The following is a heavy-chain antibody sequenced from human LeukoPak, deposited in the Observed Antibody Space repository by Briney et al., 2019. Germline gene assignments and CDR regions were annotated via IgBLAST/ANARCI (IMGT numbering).Heavy chain of an antibody. CDR3: ANSLSSGWYISFDY. CDR1: GFTLSSYG. Sequence: PGGSLRLSCPPPGFTLSSYGMTWFGKAPGKGLDGLDFIRYDGSNKYYADSVKGRFTISRDNSKNTLYLQMNSLRAEDTAVYYCANSLSSGWYISFDYWGQGTLVTVSS. CDR2: IRYDGSNK. V-gene: IGHV3-30*02. J-gene: IGHJ4*02. D-gene: IGHD6-19*01.